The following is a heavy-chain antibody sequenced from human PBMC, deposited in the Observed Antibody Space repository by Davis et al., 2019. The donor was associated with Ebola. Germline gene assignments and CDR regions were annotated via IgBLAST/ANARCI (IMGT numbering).Heavy chain of an antibody. V-gene: IGHV4-31*03. J-gene: IGHJ4*02. CDR2: IYYSGST. D-gene: IGHD2-2*01. Sequence: SETLSLTCTVSGGSISSGGYYWSWIRQHPGKGLEWIGYIYYSGSTYYNPSLKSRVTISVDTSKNQFSLKLSSVTAADTAVYYCARDPYCSSTSCYAGAGYWGQGTLVTVSS. CDR1: GGSISSGGYY. CDR3: ARDPYCSSTSCYAGAGY.